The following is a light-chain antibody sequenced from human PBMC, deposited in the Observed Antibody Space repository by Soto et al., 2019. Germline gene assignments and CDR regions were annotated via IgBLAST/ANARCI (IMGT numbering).Light chain of an antibody. CDR1: QSVSSTY. J-gene: IGKJ1*01. V-gene: IGKV3-20*01. CDR3: QQYGSSRWT. CDR2: GAS. Sequence: EIVLTQSPDTLSLFPGERATLSCRASQSVSSTYLAWYQQKLGQAPRLLIFGASSRATGIPDRFSGSGSGTDFTLTISRLETEDFAVYYCQQYGSSRWTVGQGTKGEI.